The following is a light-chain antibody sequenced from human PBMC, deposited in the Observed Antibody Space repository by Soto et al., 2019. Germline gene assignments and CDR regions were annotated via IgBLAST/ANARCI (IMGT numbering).Light chain of an antibody. CDR2: DVT. Sequence: QSALTQPRSVSGSPGQSVTISCTGTSSGVGAYTYVSWFQQHPGKAPKLIIYDVTKRPSGVPHHFSGSNSGNTASLTISGLQAEDEADYYCCSYAGGYTHVFGTGTKVTVL. J-gene: IGLJ1*01. CDR3: CSYAGGYTHV. V-gene: IGLV2-11*01. CDR1: SSGVGAYTY.